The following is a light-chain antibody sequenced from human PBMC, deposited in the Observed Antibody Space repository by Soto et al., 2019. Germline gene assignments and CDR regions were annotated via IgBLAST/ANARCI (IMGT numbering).Light chain of an antibody. CDR3: QQYNNWPPPVT. CDR1: QSVSSN. J-gene: IGKJ1*01. Sequence: EIVMTQSPATLSVSPGERATLSCRASQSVSSNLAWYQQKPGQAPRLLTYGASTRATGIPARFSGSGSGTEFTLTISSLQSEDFAVYYCQQYNNWPPPVTFGQGTKVEIK. V-gene: IGKV3-15*01. CDR2: GAS.